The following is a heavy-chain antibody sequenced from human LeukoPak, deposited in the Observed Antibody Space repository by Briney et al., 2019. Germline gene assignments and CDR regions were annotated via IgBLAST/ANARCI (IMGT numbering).Heavy chain of an antibody. CDR1: GYTFTSYA. J-gene: IGHJ3*02. V-gene: IGHV1-8*02. Sequence: ASVKVSCKASGYTFTSYAMHWVRQAPGQGLEWMGWMNPNSGNTGYAQKFQGRVTMTRNTSISTAYMELSSLRSEDTAVYYCARTKGITIFGVGPLGCFDIWGQGKMVTISS. CDR2: MNPNSGNT. D-gene: IGHD3-3*01. CDR3: ARTKGITIFGVGPLGCFDI.